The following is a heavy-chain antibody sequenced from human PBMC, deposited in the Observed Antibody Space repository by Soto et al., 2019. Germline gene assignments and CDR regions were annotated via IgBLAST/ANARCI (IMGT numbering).Heavy chain of an antibody. D-gene: IGHD3-3*01. CDR2: IKSKTDGGTT. J-gene: IGHJ6*02. V-gene: IGHV3-15*07. CDR3: TTERFLEWLFDPYGMDV. CDR1: GFTFSNAW. Sequence: GGSLRLSCAASGFTFSNAWMNWVRQAPGKGLEWVGRIKSKTDGGTTDYAAPVKGRFTISRDDSKNTLYLQMNSLKTEDTAVYYCTTERFLEWLFDPYGMDVWGQGTTVTVSS.